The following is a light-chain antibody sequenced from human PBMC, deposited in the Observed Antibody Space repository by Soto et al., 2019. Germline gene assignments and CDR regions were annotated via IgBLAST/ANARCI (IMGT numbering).Light chain of an antibody. Sequence: DIPMTQSPSTLSASVGDRVTITCRASQSFSTWLAWYQQKPGKAPNLLIYKTSILESGVPSRFSGSGSGTEFTLTISRLQPDDVATYFCQQYNSNPLTFGGGTKVEIK. CDR2: KTS. CDR1: QSFSTW. J-gene: IGKJ4*01. CDR3: QQYNSNPLT. V-gene: IGKV1-5*03.